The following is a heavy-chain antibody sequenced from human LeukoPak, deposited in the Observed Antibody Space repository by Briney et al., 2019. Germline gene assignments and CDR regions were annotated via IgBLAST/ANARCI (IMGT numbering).Heavy chain of an antibody. CDR3: AKWRWRQSEYED. V-gene: IGHV3-7*01. D-gene: IGHD5-24*01. J-gene: IGHJ4*02. CDR1: GFSFSDHW. Sequence: PGGSLRLPCEASGFSFSDHWMGWVRKAPGKALECVANIKHDGSGKEYVDSVKGRFTISRDNAKNSVYLEMSTLRAEDTAVYYCAKWRWRQSEYEDWGQGTLVTVSS. CDR2: IKHDGSGK.